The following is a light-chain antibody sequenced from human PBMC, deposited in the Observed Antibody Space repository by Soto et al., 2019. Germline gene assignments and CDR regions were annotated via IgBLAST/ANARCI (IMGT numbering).Light chain of an antibody. CDR1: SSDVGGYNY. Sequence: QSVLTQPRSVSGSPGQSVTISCTGTSSDVGGYNYVSWYQQHPGKAPKLMIYDVSKRPSGVPDRFSGSKSGNTASLTISGLQAEDEADYYCYSYAGSYTAVFGGGTKVTVL. CDR2: DVS. J-gene: IGLJ2*01. V-gene: IGLV2-11*01. CDR3: YSYAGSYTAV.